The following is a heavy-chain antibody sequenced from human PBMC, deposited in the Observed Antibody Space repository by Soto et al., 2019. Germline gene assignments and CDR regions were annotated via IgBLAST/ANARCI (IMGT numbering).Heavy chain of an antibody. J-gene: IGHJ5*02. CDR2: IYHSGST. Sequence: SETLSLTCGVSGYSISSGYYWGWIRQPPGKGLEWIGGIYHSGSTLYNPSLQSRVTISVDTSKNQFSLKLNSVTAADTAVYYCAREDSRTFDPWGQGNLVTVSS. D-gene: IGHD6-13*01. CDR1: GYSISSGYY. CDR3: AREDSRTFDP. V-gene: IGHV4-38-2*02.